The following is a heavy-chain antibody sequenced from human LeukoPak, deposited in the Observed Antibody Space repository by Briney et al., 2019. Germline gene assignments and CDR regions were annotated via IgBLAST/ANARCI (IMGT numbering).Heavy chain of an antibody. CDR3: ARGATGVFDY. D-gene: IGHD1-14*01. Sequence: SETLSLTCTVSVGSISSYYWSWIRQPPGKGLEWIGYIYYSGSTYYNPSLKSRVTISVDTSKNQFSLKLSSVTAADTAVYYCARGATGVFDYWGQGTLVTVSS. CDR2: IYYSGST. V-gene: IGHV4-59*12. J-gene: IGHJ4*02. CDR1: VGSISSYY.